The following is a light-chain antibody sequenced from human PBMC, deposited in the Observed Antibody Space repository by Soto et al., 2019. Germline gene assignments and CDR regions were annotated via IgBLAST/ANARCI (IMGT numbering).Light chain of an antibody. CDR2: KAS. V-gene: IGKV1-5*03. Sequence: DIQITKSPYALSAGIGGRFTITWRASQTISSWLAWYQQKPGKAPKLLIYKASTLKSGVPSRFSGSGSGTEFTLSISSLQPHAFAPYYSQHYNRHSDPFAQGTKVDIK. CDR3: QHYNRHSDP. J-gene: IGKJ1*01. CDR1: QTISSW.